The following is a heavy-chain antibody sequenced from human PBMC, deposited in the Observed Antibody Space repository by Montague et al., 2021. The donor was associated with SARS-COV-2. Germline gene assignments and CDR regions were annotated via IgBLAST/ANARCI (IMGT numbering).Heavy chain of an antibody. CDR1: GGSFSGYY. V-gene: IGHV4-34*01. CDR3: ASPTYYYDSSGSDAFDI. CDR2: INQSGRT. Sequence: SETLSLTCAVYGGSFSGYYWSWIRQPPEEGLEWIGEINQSGRTNNNPSLKSRVIISVDTSKNQFSLKLSSVTAVDTAVYYCASPTYYYDSSGSDAFDIWGQGTMVTVSS. D-gene: IGHD3-22*01. J-gene: IGHJ3*02.